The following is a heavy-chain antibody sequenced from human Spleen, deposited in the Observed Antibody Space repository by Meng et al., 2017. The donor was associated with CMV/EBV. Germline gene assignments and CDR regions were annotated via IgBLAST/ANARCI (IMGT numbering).Heavy chain of an antibody. Sequence: VHVQQWGAGLLKPSETLSLPCAVYGGSFSGYYWSWIRQPPGKGLEWIGEINHSGSTNYNPSLKSRVTISVDTSKNQFSLKLSSVTAADTAVYYCARLDCSGGSCYPIGYFQHWGQGTLVTVSS. CDR3: ARLDCSGGSCYPIGYFQH. V-gene: IGHV4-34*01. D-gene: IGHD2-15*01. J-gene: IGHJ1*01. CDR1: GGSFSGYY. CDR2: INHSGST.